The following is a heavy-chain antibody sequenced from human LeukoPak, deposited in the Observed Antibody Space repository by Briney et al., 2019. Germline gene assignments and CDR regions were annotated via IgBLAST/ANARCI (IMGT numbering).Heavy chain of an antibody. CDR1: GFTFDDYA. CDR3: AKDRISYYDSSGYYYEGGFDY. D-gene: IGHD3-22*01. Sequence: GRSLRLSCAASGFTFDDYAMHWVRQAPGKGLEWVSGISWNSGSIGYADSVKGRFTISRDNAKNSLYLQMNSPRAEDTALYYCAKDRISYYDSSGYYYEGGFDYWGQGTLVTVSS. CDR2: ISWNSGSI. J-gene: IGHJ4*02. V-gene: IGHV3-9*01.